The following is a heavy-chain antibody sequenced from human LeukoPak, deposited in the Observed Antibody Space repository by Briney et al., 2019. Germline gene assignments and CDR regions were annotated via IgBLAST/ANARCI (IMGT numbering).Heavy chain of an antibody. Sequence: SETLSLTCTVSGGSISSYYWSWIRQPPGKGLEWIGYIYYSGSTNYNPSLKSRVTISVDTSKNQFSLKLSSVTAADTAVYYCARIEYSSSSEVDWFDPWGQGTLVTVSS. V-gene: IGHV4-59*01. CDR1: GGSISSYY. CDR3: ARIEYSSSSEVDWFDP. D-gene: IGHD6-6*01. CDR2: IYYSGST. J-gene: IGHJ5*02.